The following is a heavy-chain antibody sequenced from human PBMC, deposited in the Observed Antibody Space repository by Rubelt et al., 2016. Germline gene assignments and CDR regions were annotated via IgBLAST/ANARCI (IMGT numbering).Heavy chain of an antibody. V-gene: IGHV2-5*02. CDR3: VHSLVTPAFFDY. CDR1: GYSIRSGYYW. Sequence: QESGPGLVKPSETLSLTCTVSGYSIRSGYYWGWIRQPPGKGLEWIALIYWDGDKRYSPSLKSRLPITKDTSKNQVVLTMTNMDPVETATYYCVHSLVTPAFFDYWGQGTLVTVSS. D-gene: IGHD4-23*01. CDR2: IYWDGDK. J-gene: IGHJ4*02.